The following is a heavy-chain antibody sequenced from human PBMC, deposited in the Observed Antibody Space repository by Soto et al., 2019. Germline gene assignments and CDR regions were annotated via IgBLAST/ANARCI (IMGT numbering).Heavy chain of an antibody. J-gene: IGHJ6*02. CDR2: ISYDGSNK. CDR1: GFTFSSYG. Sequence: QVPLVESGGGVVQPGRSLRLSCAASGFTFSSYGMHWVRQAPGKGLEWVAVISYDGSNKYYADSVKGRFTISRDNSKNTLYLQMNSLRAEDTAVYYCAKVKPRDCSSTSCYKYYYYGMDVWGQGTTVTVSS. D-gene: IGHD2-2*02. CDR3: AKVKPRDCSSTSCYKYYYYGMDV. V-gene: IGHV3-30*18.